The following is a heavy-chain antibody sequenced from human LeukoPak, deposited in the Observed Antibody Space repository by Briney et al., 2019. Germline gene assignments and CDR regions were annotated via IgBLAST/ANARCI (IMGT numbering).Heavy chain of an antibody. CDR3: AREGGYCYSTSCRYFDY. CDR2: ISSSSSTI. Sequence: PGGSLRLSCAASGFTFSSYSMNWVRQAPGKGLEWVSYISSSSSTIYYADSVKGRFTISRDNAKNSLYLQMNSLRAEDTAVYYCAREGGYCYSTSCRYFDYWGQGTLVTVSS. J-gene: IGHJ4*02. V-gene: IGHV3-48*04. D-gene: IGHD2-2*01. CDR1: GFTFSSYS.